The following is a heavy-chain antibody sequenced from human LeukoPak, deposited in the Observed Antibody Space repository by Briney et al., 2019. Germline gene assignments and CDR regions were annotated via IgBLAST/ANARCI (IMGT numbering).Heavy chain of an antibody. J-gene: IGHJ4*02. CDR1: GYTFTGYY. CDR3: ARAPRRASSWCDF. CDR2: INPNSGGT. Sequence: GASVKVSCKASGYTFTGYYMHWVRQAPGQGLEWMGWINPNSGGTNYAQKFQGRVTMTRDTSISTAYMELSRLRSGDTAVYSCARAPRRASSWCDFWGQGTLITVSS. D-gene: IGHD6-13*01. V-gene: IGHV1-2*02.